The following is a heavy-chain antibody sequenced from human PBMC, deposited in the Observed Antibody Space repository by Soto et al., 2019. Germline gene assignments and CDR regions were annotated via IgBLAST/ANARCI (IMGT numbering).Heavy chain of an antibody. Sequence: QVQLVQSGAEVKKPGSSVKVSCKASGGTFSSYGISWVRQAPGQGLEWMGGIIPIFGSANYAQKFQGRVTITADKSTSTAYMEVSSLRSDDTAVYYCATRGGPRGLRFKPGGHYALDVWGLGTTVTVSS. CDR3: ATRGGPRGLRFKPGGHYALDV. J-gene: IGHJ6*02. CDR2: IIPIFGSA. V-gene: IGHV1-69*06. CDR1: GGTFSSYG. D-gene: IGHD3-3*01.